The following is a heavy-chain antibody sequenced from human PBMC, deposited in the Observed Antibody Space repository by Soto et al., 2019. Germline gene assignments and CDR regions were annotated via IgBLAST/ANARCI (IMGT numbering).Heavy chain of an antibody. V-gene: IGHV3-66*01. J-gene: IGHJ4*02. CDR3: AAYRHKGY. D-gene: IGHD3-16*01. CDR1: GFTVSNNY. Sequence: EEQLVESGGDLVQPGGSLRLSCAASGFTVSNNYMSWVRQAPGKGLEWVSLIYSGGSTYYADSVKGRFTISRDSSKNTLYLQKNSLRAEDTAMYCCAAYRHKGYWGQGTLVPFSS. CDR2: IYSGGST.